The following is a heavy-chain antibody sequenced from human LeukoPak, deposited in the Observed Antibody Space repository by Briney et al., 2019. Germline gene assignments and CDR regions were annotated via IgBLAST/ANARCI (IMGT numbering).Heavy chain of an antibody. Sequence: PGGSLRLSCAASGSTFSSYWMHWVRQAPGKGLVWVSRIKSDDSSTSYADSVKGRFTISRDNAKNTLYLQMNSLRAEDTAVYYCARGRMAVAGSYEYWGQGTLVTVSS. D-gene: IGHD6-19*01. CDR3: ARGRMAVAGSYEY. CDR1: GSTFSSYW. CDR2: IKSDDSST. J-gene: IGHJ4*02. V-gene: IGHV3-74*01.